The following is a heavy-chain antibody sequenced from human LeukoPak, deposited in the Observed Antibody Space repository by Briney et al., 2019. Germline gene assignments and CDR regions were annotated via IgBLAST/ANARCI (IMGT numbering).Heavy chain of an antibody. J-gene: IGHJ4*02. V-gene: IGHV3-53*01. D-gene: IGHD3-16*01. CDR3: ATRPPSWGLGFY. Sequence: GGSLRLSCAASGFTFSSYAMSWVRQAPGRGLEWVSVIYSGGSTYYADSVMGRFTISRDNSKNTLYLQMNSLRAEDTAVYYCATRPPSWGLGFYWGQGTLVTVSS. CDR1: GFTFSSYA. CDR2: IYSGGST.